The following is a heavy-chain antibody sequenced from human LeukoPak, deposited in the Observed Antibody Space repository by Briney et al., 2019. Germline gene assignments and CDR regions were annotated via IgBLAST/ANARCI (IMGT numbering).Heavy chain of an antibody. D-gene: IGHD5-18*01. Sequence: AASVKVSCKASGYTFTGYYMHWVRQAPGQGLEWMGWINPNSGGTNYAQKFQGRVTMTRDTATNTVYMDLSSLRSEDTAVYYCAREIGPIQLHLWGSAFDYWGQGTLVTVSS. CDR3: AREIGPIQLHLWGSAFDY. CDR1: GYTFTGYY. V-gene: IGHV1-2*02. CDR2: INPNSGGT. J-gene: IGHJ4*02.